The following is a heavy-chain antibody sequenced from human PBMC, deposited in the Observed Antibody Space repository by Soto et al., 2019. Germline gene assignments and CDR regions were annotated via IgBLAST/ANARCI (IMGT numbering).Heavy chain of an antibody. CDR2: ITSDGKSK. V-gene: IGHV3-74*01. J-gene: IGHJ5*02. D-gene: IGHD2-21*02. Sequence: GGSLRLSCAASGFNFTNHWMHWVRQAPGKGLVWVSRITSDGKSKAYAESVKGRFAISRDNAKNTVYLQMNGLTAEDTAVYYCARESGDWPLNWFDPWGQGTLVTVSS. CDR1: GFNFTNHW. CDR3: ARESGDWPLNWFDP.